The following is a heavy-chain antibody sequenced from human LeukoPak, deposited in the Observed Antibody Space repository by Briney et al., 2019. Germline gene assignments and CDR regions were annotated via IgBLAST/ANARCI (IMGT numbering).Heavy chain of an antibody. J-gene: IGHJ4*02. D-gene: IGHD5-18*01. CDR2: INPSSGGT. CDR1: GYTFTGYY. CDR3: ARFLPDTADDY. V-gene: IGHV1-2*02. Sequence: ASVKVSCKASGYTFTGYYMHWVRQAPGQGLEWMGWINPSSGGTNYAQKFQGRVTMTRDMSISTAYMELNRLRSDDTAIYYCARFLPDTADDYWGQGTLVTVSS.